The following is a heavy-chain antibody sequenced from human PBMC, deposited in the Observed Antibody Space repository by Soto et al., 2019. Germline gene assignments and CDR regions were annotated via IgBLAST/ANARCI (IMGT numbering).Heavy chain of an antibody. Sequence: EVQLLESGGGLVQPGGSLRLSCAASGFTFRSYAMTWVRQAPGKGLEWVSVISGSGGVTYYADSVKGRFTISRDNSKNTLYLQMDSLRAEDTAVYYCAKKRVTGPWERDFDYWGQGTLVAVSS. D-gene: IGHD2-21*02. J-gene: IGHJ4*02. CDR2: ISGSGGVT. CDR1: GFTFRSYA. CDR3: AKKRVTGPWERDFDY. V-gene: IGHV3-23*01.